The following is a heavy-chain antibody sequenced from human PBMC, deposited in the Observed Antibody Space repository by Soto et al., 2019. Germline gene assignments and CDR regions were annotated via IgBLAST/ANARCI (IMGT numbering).Heavy chain of an antibody. Sequence: VQLVESGGGLVQPGGPLRLACAASGFTFSRFDMHWVRQATGKGLEWVSSIGTTGDTYYPGSVKGRFTISRENAKNSLYLQMISLRDVDTAVYYCARGGDTYIYFMDVCGKGTTVTVSS. CDR2: IGTTGDT. CDR1: GFTFSRFD. CDR3: ARGGDTYIYFMDV. V-gene: IGHV3-13*01. D-gene: IGHD5-18*01. J-gene: IGHJ6*03.